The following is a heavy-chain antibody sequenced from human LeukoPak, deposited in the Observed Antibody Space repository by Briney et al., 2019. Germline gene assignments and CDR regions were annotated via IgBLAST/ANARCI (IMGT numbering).Heavy chain of an antibody. CDR1: GGSISNSGYY. Sequence: PSETLSLTCTVLGGSISNSGYYWGWIRQPPGKGLEWIGSIYDSGSTYYHPSLKSRVTISVDTSKNQFSLNLSSVTAADTAVYYCVRHVGNWGEDYWGQGTLVTVSS. D-gene: IGHD7-27*01. V-gene: IGHV4-39*01. CDR2: IYDSGST. CDR3: VRHVGNWGEDY. J-gene: IGHJ4*02.